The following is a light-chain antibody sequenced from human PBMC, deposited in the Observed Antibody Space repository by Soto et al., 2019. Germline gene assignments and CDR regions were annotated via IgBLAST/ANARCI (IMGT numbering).Light chain of an antibody. CDR3: TSYASSSTHVV. CDR1: SSDIGGYDF. CDR2: DVN. J-gene: IGLJ2*01. V-gene: IGLV2-14*01. Sequence: QSALTQPASVSGSPGQSITLSCTGTSSDIGGYDFVSWYQRYPGKAPKLIIYDVNNRPSGVSNRFSGSKSGNPASLTISGLQDEDEADYYCTSYASSSTHVVFGGGTQLTVL.